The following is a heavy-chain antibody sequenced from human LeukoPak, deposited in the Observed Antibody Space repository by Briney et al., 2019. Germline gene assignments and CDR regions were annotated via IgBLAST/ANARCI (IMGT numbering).Heavy chain of an antibody. CDR2: INPSGGST. CDR1: GYTFTSYY. Sequence: ASVKLSCKASGYTFTSYYMHWGRQAPGQGLEWMGIINPSGGSTSNAQKFQGRVTMTRDTSTSTVYMVLSSLRAEATAVYYCARDLYPVVAATRRHYYYGMDVWGQGTTVTVSS. V-gene: IGHV1-46*01. D-gene: IGHD2-15*01. J-gene: IGHJ6*02. CDR3: ARDLYPVVAATRRHYYYGMDV.